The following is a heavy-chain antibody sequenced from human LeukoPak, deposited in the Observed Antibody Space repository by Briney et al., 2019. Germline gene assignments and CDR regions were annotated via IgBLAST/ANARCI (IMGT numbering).Heavy chain of an antibody. Sequence: SETLSLTCTVSGYFSTAYYWSWIRQPPGKGLEWIGYIYSSGSTNYNPSLKSRVTMSVDTSKNQFSLKVSSVTAADTAVYYCARVFDSGSQAYFYYMDVWGKGTTVTIFS. J-gene: IGHJ6*03. V-gene: IGHV4-59*01. CDR3: ARVFDSGSQAYFYYMDV. D-gene: IGHD3-10*01. CDR1: GYFSTAYY. CDR2: IYSSGST.